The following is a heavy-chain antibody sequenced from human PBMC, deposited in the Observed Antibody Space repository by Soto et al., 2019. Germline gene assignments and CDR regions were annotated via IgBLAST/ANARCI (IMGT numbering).Heavy chain of an antibody. CDR3: ARVEAVAGLYNYHGLDV. CDR1: GGTFSNYA. D-gene: IGHD6-19*01. J-gene: IGHJ6*02. CDR2: IVPIFGTT. Sequence: QVQLVQSGAEVKKPGSSVKVSCKVSGGTFSNYAIDWVRLAPGHGLEWMGGIVPIFGTTYYTQKFQGRATIIADDSTTTAYLEMSSLRSEDTAISYCARVEAVAGLYNYHGLDVCGQGTAGTVSS. V-gene: IGHV1-69*12.